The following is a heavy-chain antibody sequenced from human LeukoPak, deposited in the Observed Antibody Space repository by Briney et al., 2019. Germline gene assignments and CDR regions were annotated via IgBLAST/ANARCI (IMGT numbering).Heavy chain of an antibody. CDR1: GSSISSGYY. V-gene: IGHV4-38-2*01. CDR3: SRQTGSPDC. J-gene: IGHJ4*02. D-gene: IGHD1-1*01. CDR2: IYHSGST. Sequence: PSETLSLTSAVSGSSISSGYYWGCIRQPPGKGQEWIGSIYHSGSTYYNPSLKSRVSISVDTSKNQFSLKLSSVTAADTAVYYCSRQTGSPDCWGQGTLVTASS.